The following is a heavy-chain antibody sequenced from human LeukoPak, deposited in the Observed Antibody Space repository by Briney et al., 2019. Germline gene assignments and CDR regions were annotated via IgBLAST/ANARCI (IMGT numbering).Heavy chain of an antibody. Sequence: ASVKVSCKASGYTFTAYYIHWVRQAPGQGLEWVGFINPNNGGTIYAQRFQGRATVTRDTSICTAYMELIGLTSDDTAVYYCARTPKTGYWFDPWGQGTLVTVSS. CDR1: GYTFTAYY. D-gene: IGHD1-14*01. V-gene: IGHV1-2*02. CDR2: INPNNGGT. CDR3: ARTPKTGYWFDP. J-gene: IGHJ5*02.